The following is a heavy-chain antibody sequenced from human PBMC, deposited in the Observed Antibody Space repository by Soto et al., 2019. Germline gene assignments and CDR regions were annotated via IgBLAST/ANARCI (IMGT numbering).Heavy chain of an antibody. CDR1: GYTFTRYA. D-gene: IGHD3-22*01. V-gene: IGHV1-69*13. Sequence: SVKVSCKASGYTFTRYAISWVRQAPGQGLDWMGGIIPIFGTANYAQKFQGRVTITADESTSTAYMELSSLRSEDTAVYYCARGWGYFDRSGFPYLYAMDVWGQGTTVTVSS. CDR3: ARGWGYFDRSGFPYLYAMDV. J-gene: IGHJ6*02. CDR2: IIPIFGTA.